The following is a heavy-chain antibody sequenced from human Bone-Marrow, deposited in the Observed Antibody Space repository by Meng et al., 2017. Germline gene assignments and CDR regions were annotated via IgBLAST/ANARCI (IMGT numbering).Heavy chain of an antibody. J-gene: IGHJ4*02. CDR2: INPKSGDT. V-gene: IGHV1-2*06. Sequence: ASVKVSCKPSGYNFPDYYIHWVRRAPGQGLEWMGRINPKSGDTHYAQKFQARVTMTGDTSISTAYMELSGLRSDDTAMYYCARDLTMVRGVLRDYWGQGTLVTVSS. CDR3: ARDLTMVRGVLRDY. D-gene: IGHD3-10*01. CDR1: GYNFPDYY.